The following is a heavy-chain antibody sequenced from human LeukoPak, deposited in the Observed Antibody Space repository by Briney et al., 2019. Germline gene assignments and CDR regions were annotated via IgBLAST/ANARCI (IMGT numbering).Heavy chain of an antibody. V-gene: IGHV3-7*04. Sequence: GGSLRLSCAASGFIFRNYCMSWVRQAPGKGLEWVANIKQDGSEKYYVDSVKGRLTISRDNAKNSLFLQMNTLRADDTAVYYCARDEHYGSHSWRQGTRVTVSS. CDR2: IKQDGSEK. CDR1: GFIFRNYC. CDR3: ARDEHYGSHS. J-gene: IGHJ4*02. D-gene: IGHD3-10*01.